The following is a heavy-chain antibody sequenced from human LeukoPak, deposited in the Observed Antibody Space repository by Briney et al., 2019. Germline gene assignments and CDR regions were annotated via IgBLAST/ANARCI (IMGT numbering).Heavy chain of an antibody. CDR2: IYSGGST. Sequence: GGSLRLSCAASGFTFSDTWMHWVRQAPGKGLEWVSIIYSGGSTFYADSVKGRFTISRDNSKNTLYLQMNSLRAEDTAVYYCARGGSYLSAFDIWGQGTMVTVSS. D-gene: IGHD1-26*01. CDR3: ARGGSYLSAFDI. J-gene: IGHJ3*02. CDR1: GFTFSDTW. V-gene: IGHV3-53*01.